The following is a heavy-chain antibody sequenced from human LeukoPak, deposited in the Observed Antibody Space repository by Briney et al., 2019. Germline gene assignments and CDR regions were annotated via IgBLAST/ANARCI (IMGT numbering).Heavy chain of an antibody. V-gene: IGHV1-18*01. CDR1: GYSFTSYG. CDR3: ARDRPYYYDSSAYYPDF. CDR2: ISGYNGNT. Sequence: ASVKVSFKASGYSFTSYGISWVRQAPGQGLEWMGWISGYNGNTNYAQRLQGRVTMTTDTSTSTAYMELRSLSSDDTAVYYCARDRPYYYDSSAYYPDFWGQGTLVTVSS. D-gene: IGHD3-22*01. J-gene: IGHJ4*02.